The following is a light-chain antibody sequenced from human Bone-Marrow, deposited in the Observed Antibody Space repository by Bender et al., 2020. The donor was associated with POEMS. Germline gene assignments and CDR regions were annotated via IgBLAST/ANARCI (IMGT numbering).Light chain of an antibody. CDR1: SGYSNYD. J-gene: IGLJ1*01. Sequence: QLVLTQSPSASASLGASVTLTCTLSSGYSNYDIAWHQHQPERGPRFLMKVDNDGSHTRGDGIPDRFSVSTSGAERYLTISNLQSEDEADYYCQTWGPGTRVFGIGTKVTVL. CDR3: QTWGPGTRV. CDR2: VDNDGSH. V-gene: IGLV4-69*01.